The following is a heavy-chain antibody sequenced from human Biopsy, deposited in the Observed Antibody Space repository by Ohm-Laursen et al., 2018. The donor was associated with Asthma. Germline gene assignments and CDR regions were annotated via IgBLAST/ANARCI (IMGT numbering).Heavy chain of an antibody. CDR2: HDHEEGGT. V-gene: IGHV1-24*01. CDR3: ASDFPKDYVRYNFQF. J-gene: IGHJ4*02. CDR1: GYSLTDLS. D-gene: IGHD4-17*01. Sequence: KVACKISGYSLTDLSMHWVRQAPGQGLEWMGGHDHEEGGTVNARRFQGRVTMTEDTSTDTAYMELSSLSSDDTAVYYCASDFPKDYVRYNFQFWGQGTLVTVSS.